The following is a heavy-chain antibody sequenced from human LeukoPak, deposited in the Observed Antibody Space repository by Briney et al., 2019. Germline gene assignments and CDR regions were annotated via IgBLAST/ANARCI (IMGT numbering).Heavy chain of an antibody. J-gene: IGHJ6*03. CDR1: GFTVSSNY. V-gene: IGHV3-66*01. CDR2: IYSGGST. Sequence: GGSLRLSCAASGFTVSSNYMSWVRQAPGKGLEWVSVIYSGGSTYYADSAKGRFTISRDNSKNTLYLQMNSLRAEDTAVYYCARDNYYYYMDVWGKGTTVTISS. CDR3: ARDNYYYYMDV.